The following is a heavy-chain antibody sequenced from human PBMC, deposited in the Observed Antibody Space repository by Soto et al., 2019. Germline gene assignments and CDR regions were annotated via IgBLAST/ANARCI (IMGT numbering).Heavy chain of an antibody. V-gene: IGHV3-48*04. Sequence: GGSLRLSCAASGFTFSSYSMNWVRQAPGKGLEWVSYISSSSSTIYYAASVKGRFTISRDNAKNSLYLQMNSLRAEDTAVYYCARETGDRRFGDFDIWGQGTMVTVSS. J-gene: IGHJ3*02. CDR3: ARETGDRRFGDFDI. CDR2: ISSSSSTI. D-gene: IGHD7-27*01. CDR1: GFTFSSYS.